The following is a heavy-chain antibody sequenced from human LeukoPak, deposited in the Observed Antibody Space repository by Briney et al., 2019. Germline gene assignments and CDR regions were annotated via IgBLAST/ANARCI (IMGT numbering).Heavy chain of an antibody. CDR1: GFTFSSYE. Sequence: GSLRLSCAASGFTFSSYEMNWVRQAPGKGLEWVSYISRSGSTIYYADSVKGRFTISRDNAKNSLYLQMNSLRVEDTAVYYCARDLGSGYSSSWSPAFDIWGQGTMVTVSS. CDR3: ARDLGSGYSSSWSPAFDI. CDR2: ISRSGSTI. V-gene: IGHV3-48*03. D-gene: IGHD6-13*01. J-gene: IGHJ3*02.